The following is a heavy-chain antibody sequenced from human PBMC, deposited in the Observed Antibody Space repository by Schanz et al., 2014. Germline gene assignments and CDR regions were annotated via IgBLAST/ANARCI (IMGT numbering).Heavy chain of an antibody. Sequence: VQLVESGGGLVKPGGSLRLSCAASGFTFSDHYMDWVRQAPGKGLEWVGRVRNKNNRYTTEYAASVKGRFTISRDDSKNTLYVQENSVKTDDTAMCYCTSGACCSCIDYALDAWGQGTLVTVSS. J-gene: IGHJ5*01. V-gene: IGHV3-72*01. CDR3: TSGACCSCIDYALDA. CDR1: GFTFSDHY. CDR2: VRNKNNRYTT. D-gene: IGHD3-16*01.